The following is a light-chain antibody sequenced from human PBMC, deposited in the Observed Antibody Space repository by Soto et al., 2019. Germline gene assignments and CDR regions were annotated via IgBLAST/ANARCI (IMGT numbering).Light chain of an antibody. CDR1: SSDVGGYNY. CDR2: DVS. J-gene: IGLJ3*02. CDR3: SSYTSSSAGV. Sequence: QSALTQPASVSGSPGQSITISCTGTSSDVGGYNYVSWYQQHPGKAPKLMIYDVSDRPSGVSNRFSGSKSGNTASLTMSGLQAEDEADYYCSSYTSSSAGVFGGGTKVTVL. V-gene: IGLV2-14*01.